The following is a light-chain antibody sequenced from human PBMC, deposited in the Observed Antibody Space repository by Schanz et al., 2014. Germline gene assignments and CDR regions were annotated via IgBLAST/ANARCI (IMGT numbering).Light chain of an antibody. Sequence: DIQMTQSPSTLSASVGDRVSITCRASQSISRWLAWYQQKPGKAPKLLIFDASSLESGVPLRFSGSASGTDFTLTISGLQPEDFATYYCQQANSFPPWTFGQGTKVEIK. CDR1: QSISRW. V-gene: IGKV1-5*01. J-gene: IGKJ1*01. CDR2: DAS. CDR3: QQANSFPPWT.